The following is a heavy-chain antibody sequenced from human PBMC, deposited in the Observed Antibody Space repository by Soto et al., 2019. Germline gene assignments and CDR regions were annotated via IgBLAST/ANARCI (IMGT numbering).Heavy chain of an antibody. CDR2: IYYSGST. Sequence: SETLSLTCTVSGGSISSGGYYWSWIRQHPGKGLEWIGYIYYSGSTYYNPSLKSRVTISVDTSKNQFSLKLSSVTAADTAVYYCARWATVIKQTLDYWGQGTLVTVSS. J-gene: IGHJ4*02. D-gene: IGHD4-4*01. V-gene: IGHV4-31*03. CDR3: ARWATVIKQTLDY. CDR1: GGSISSGGYY.